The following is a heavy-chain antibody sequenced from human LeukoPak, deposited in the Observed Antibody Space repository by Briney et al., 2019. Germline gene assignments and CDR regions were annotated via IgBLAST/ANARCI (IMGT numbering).Heavy chain of an antibody. Sequence: TGVSLRLSCAAWVFTFSHYYMRRVRQAPSERVAWISYISSTGSTIYYADSVKGRFTISRDNAKNSLYLQMNSLRAEDTAVYYCARGSIAVAGLDYWGQGTLVTVSS. CDR2: ISSTGSTI. CDR3: ARGSIAVAGLDY. V-gene: IGHV3-11*04. CDR1: VFTFSHYY. J-gene: IGHJ4*02. D-gene: IGHD6-19*01.